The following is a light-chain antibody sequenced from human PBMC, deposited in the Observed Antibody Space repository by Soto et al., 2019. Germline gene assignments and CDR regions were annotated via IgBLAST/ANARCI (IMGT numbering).Light chain of an antibody. CDR1: SSDVGGYNY. Sequence: QSALTQPRSVSGSPGQSVTISCTGTSSDVGGYNYVSWYQQHPGKAPKLMIYDVSKRPSGVPDRFSGSKSGNTASLTISGLQAEYESYYYGCSYACGYIYVVFGGVTKLTVL. V-gene: IGLV2-11*01. CDR3: CSYACGYIYVV. CDR2: DVS. J-gene: IGLJ2*01.